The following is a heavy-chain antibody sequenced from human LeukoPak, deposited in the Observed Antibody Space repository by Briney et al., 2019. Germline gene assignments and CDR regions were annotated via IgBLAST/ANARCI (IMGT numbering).Heavy chain of an antibody. Sequence: PSETLSLTCTVSGGSLNNYYWGWIRQATGKGLEWIAYSYYSGGTNYNSSLKSRVTISVDTSKNQFSLKVTSVTAGDTAIYYCANALPRRPFDMWGQGTVVTVSS. CDR1: GGSLNNYY. V-gene: IGHV4-59*08. CDR3: ANALPRRPFDM. CDR2: SYYSGGT. J-gene: IGHJ3*02.